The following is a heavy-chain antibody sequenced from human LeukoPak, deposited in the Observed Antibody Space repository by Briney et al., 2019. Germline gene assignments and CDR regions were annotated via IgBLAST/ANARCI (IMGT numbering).Heavy chain of an antibody. CDR2: IYYSGST. V-gene: IGHV4-59*08. CDR1: GGSISSYY. D-gene: IGHD2-15*01. Sequence: SETLSLTCTVSGGSISSYYWSWIRQPPGKGLEWIGYIYYSGSTNYNPSLKSRVTISVDTSKNQFSLKLSSVTAADTAVYYCARLRLLHYFDYWGQGTLVTVSS. CDR3: ARLRLLHYFDY. J-gene: IGHJ4*02.